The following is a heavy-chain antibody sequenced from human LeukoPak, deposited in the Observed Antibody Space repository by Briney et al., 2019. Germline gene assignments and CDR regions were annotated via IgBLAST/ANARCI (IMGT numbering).Heavy chain of an antibody. CDR3: ARDKSVATAPRHPFDY. J-gene: IGHJ4*02. D-gene: IGHD5-12*01. CDR1: GYASNAYG. V-gene: IGHV1-18*01. Sequence: ASVKVSCEPSGYASNAYGISWVRQAPGRGLEWLGWISGYNYNTNYAQMFRGRVTMTIDTSTITAYMELRSLTSDDTAVYYCARDKSVATAPRHPFDYWGQGTLITASS. CDR2: ISGYNYNT.